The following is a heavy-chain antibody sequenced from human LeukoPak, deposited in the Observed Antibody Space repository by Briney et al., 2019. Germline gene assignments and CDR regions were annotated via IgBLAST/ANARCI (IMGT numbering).Heavy chain of an antibody. CDR3: ARVEREGYYYYYYYMDV. V-gene: IGHV1-18*01. Sequence: ASVKVSCKASGYTFTSYGISWVRQAPGQGLEWMGWISAYNGNTNYAQKLQGRVTMTTDTSTSTAYMELRSLRSDDTAVYYCARVEREGYYYYYYYMDVWGKGTTVTVSS. CDR1: GYTFTSYG. CDR2: ISAYNGNT. J-gene: IGHJ6*03. D-gene: IGHD1-1*01.